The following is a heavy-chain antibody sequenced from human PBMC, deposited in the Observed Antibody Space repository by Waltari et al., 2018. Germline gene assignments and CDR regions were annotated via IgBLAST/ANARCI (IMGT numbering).Heavy chain of an antibody. CDR2: SNHSGST. J-gene: IGHJ4*02. V-gene: IGHV4-34*01. D-gene: IGHD5-18*01. CDR1: GGSFIGYY. CDR3: ARGRGDTLY. Sequence: QVQLQQWGAGLLKPSETLSLTCAVHGGSFIGYYWSWIRQPPGKGVEWIGESNHSGSTNYNPSLKSRVTISVDTSKNQFSLKLSSVTAADTAVYYCARGRGDTLYWGQGTLVTVSS.